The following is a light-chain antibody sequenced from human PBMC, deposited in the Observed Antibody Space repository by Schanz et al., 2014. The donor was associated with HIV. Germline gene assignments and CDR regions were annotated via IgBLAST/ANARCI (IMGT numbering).Light chain of an antibody. CDR3: LHYNDFTST. CDR2: KAS. Sequence: DIQMTQSPSTLSASVGDRVTIACRASQTISSWLAWYQQKPGKAPKLLIYKASRLESGVPSRFSGTGSGTEFTLTISSLHPDDFATYFCLHYNDFTSTFGQGTKLEIK. CDR1: QTISSW. V-gene: IGKV1-5*03. J-gene: IGKJ2*01.